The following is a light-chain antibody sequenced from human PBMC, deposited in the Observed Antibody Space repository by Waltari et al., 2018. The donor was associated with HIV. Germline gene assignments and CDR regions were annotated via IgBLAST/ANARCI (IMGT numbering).Light chain of an antibody. CDR1: STNIGSNI. J-gene: IGLJ3*02. CDR2: SND. Sequence: QSVLTQPPSVSGTPGQHVTLSCSGSSTNIGSNIVNWYQQVPEAAPKLLIYSNDQRPSGVPDRFSGSKSGTSASLAISGLQSADEADYYCAAWDDSLNGMFGGGTKLTV. V-gene: IGLV1-44*01. CDR3: AAWDDSLNGM.